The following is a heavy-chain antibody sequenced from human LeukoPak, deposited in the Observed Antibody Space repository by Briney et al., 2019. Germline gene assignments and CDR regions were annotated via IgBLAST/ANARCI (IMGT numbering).Heavy chain of an antibody. D-gene: IGHD6-19*01. CDR3: ARSLAVAGGDY. CDR1: GFTFSSYA. CDR2: ISYDGSNK. V-gene: IGHV3-30*04. Sequence: GGSLRLSCAASGFTFSSYAMHWVRQAPGKGLEWVAVISYDGSNKYYADSVKGRFTISRDNSKNTLYLQMNSLRAEDTAVYYCARSLAVAGGDYWGQGTLVTVSS. J-gene: IGHJ4*02.